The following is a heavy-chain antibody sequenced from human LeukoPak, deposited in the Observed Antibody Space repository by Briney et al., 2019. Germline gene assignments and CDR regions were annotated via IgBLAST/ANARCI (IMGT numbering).Heavy chain of an antibody. J-gene: IGHJ4*02. CDR2: MNPNSGNT. CDR3: ARFYSSGWVIYYFDY. CDR1: GYTFTSYD. V-gene: IGHV1-8*03. Sequence: ASVKVSCKASGYTFTSYDINWVRQATGQGLEWMGWMNPNSGNTGYAQRFQGRVTITRNTSISTAYMELSSLRSEDTAVYYCARFYSSGWVIYYFDYWGQGTLVTVSS. D-gene: IGHD6-19*01.